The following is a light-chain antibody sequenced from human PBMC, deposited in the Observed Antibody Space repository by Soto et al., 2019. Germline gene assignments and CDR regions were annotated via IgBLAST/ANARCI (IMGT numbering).Light chain of an antibody. CDR1: SSDVGGYNY. CDR3: SSYTSSSTRV. Sequence: QSALTQPASVSGSPGQSITISCTGTSSDVGGYNYVSWYQQHPGKAPKLMIYEVSNRPSGVSNRFSGSKSGNTASLPISGLQAEDEADYYSSSYTSSSTRVFGGGTKLTVL. CDR2: EVS. J-gene: IGLJ3*02. V-gene: IGLV2-14*01.